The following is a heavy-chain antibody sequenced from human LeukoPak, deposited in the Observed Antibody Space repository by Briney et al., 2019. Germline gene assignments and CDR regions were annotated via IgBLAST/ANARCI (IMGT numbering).Heavy chain of an antibody. CDR2: FDPEDGET. CDR1: GYTLTELS. V-gene: IGHV1-24*01. CDR3: AVSLTTGGYYGMAV. D-gene: IGHD1-1*01. Sequence: ASVKVSCKVSGYTLTELSLHWVRQAPGKGLEWMGRFDPEDGETTYARKFQGRVTMTEDTSTDTAYMELSSLRSEDTAVYFCAVSLTTGGYYGMAVWGQGTTVTVSS. J-gene: IGHJ6*02.